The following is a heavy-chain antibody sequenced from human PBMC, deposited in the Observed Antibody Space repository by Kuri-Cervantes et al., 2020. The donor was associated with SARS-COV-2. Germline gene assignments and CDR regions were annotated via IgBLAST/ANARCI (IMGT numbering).Heavy chain of an antibody. D-gene: IGHD5-18*01. CDR3: ASGKDTAMVTDY. V-gene: IGHV1-46*04. CDR1: GYIFISNF. J-gene: IGHJ4*02. CDR2: IYPSGGST. Sequence: ASVKVSCKASGYIFISNFIHWVRQAPGQGLEWMGIIYPSGGSTNYAQKLQGRVTMTRDTSTSTVYMELSSLRFEDTAVYYCASGKDTAMVTDYWGQGTLVTVSS.